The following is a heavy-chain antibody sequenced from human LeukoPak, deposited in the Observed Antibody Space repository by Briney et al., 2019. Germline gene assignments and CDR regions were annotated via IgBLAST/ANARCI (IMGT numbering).Heavy chain of an antibody. Sequence: SETLSLTCAVYGGSFSGYYWSWIRQPPGKGLEGIGEINHSGSTNYNPSLKSRVTISVDTSKNQFSLKLSSVTAADTAVYYCARRGQGGAIDYWGQGTLVTVSS. V-gene: IGHV4-34*01. CDR2: INHSGST. J-gene: IGHJ4*02. CDR3: ARRGQGGAIDY. CDR1: GGSFSGYY. D-gene: IGHD1-26*01.